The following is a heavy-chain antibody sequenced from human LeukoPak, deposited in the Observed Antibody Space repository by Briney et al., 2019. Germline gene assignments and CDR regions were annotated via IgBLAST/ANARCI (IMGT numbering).Heavy chain of an antibody. CDR1: GYTFTGYY. J-gene: IGHJ4*02. D-gene: IGHD4-23*01. CDR3: ARALPGSNYYFDC. CDR2: INPNSGGT. V-gene: IGHV1-2*02. Sequence: ASVKVSCKASGYTFTGYYMHWVRQAPGQGLEWMGWINPNSGGTNYAQKFQGRVTMTRDTSTSTVYMELSSLRSEDTAVYYCARALPGSNYYFDCWGQGTLVTVSS.